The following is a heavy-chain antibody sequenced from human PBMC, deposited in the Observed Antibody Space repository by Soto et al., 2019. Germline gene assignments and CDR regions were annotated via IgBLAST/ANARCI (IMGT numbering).Heavy chain of an antibody. CDR2: IYHGGTT. V-gene: IGHV4-38-2*02. J-gene: IGHJ4*01. D-gene: IGHD6-19*01. CDR1: GYSISSGSY. CDR3: EKAHVMVVAGSNFDY. Sequence: SDTLSLTCTVSGYSISSGSYWGWIRQPPGKGPEWIASIYHGGTTFYNPSLKSRVTVSVDKSNNQFSLKLRSVTAADTAVYYCEKAHVMVVAGSNFDYWGHGTLVTVSS.